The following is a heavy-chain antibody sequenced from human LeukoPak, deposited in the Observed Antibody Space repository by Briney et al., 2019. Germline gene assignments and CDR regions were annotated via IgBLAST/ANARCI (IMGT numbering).Heavy chain of an antibody. CDR2: INPNTGAT. Sequence: ASVKVSCKASGYTFTGYYMHWVRQAPGQGLEWMGWINPNTGATKYGQNFQGRVTLTRDTSIRTTLMELSSLRSDDTAVYYCARDERYCNGDNHYPDLGYWGQGTLVTVSS. CDR3: ARDERYCNGDNHYPDLGY. V-gene: IGHV1-2*02. D-gene: IGHD2-15*01. CDR1: GYTFTGYY. J-gene: IGHJ4*02.